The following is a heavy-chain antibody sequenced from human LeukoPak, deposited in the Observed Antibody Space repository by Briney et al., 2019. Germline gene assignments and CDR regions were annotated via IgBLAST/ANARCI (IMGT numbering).Heavy chain of an antibody. CDR2: INHSGST. Sequence: SETLSLTCAVYGGFFSGYYWSWIRQPPGKGLEWIGEINHSGSTNYNPSLKSRVTISVDTSKNQFSLKLSSVTAADTAVYYCARVGRWLQLEYYFDYWGQGTLVTVSS. V-gene: IGHV4-34*01. CDR1: GGFFSGYY. J-gene: IGHJ4*02. D-gene: IGHD1-1*01. CDR3: ARVGRWLQLEYYFDY.